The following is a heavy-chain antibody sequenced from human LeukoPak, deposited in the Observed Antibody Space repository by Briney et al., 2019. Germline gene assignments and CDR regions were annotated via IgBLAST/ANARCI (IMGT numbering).Heavy chain of an antibody. D-gene: IGHD1-26*01. Sequence: ASVKLSCKASGYTCTCYGYCWGRQGPGQGLELVGWISAYNGNTNYAQKLQGRVTMTTDTSTSTAYMELRSLRSDDTAVYYCARDLSGSYHLTLDYWGQGTLVTVSS. J-gene: IGHJ4*02. V-gene: IGHV1-18*01. CDR1: GYTCTCYG. CDR3: ARDLSGSYHLTLDY. CDR2: ISAYNGNT.